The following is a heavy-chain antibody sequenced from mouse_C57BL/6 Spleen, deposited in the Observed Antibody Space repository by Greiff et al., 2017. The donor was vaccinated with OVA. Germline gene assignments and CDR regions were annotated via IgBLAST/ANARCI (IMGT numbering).Heavy chain of an antibody. CDR2: INPSSGYT. Sequence: VQLQQSGAELARPGASVKMSCKASGYTFTSYTMHWVKQRPGQGLEWIGYINPSSGYTKYNQKYKDKATLTADKSSSTAYMQLSSLTSEDSAVYYCARYLFNGNYFDYWGQGTTLTVSS. J-gene: IGHJ2*01. CDR3: ARYLFNGNYFDY. V-gene: IGHV1-4*01. CDR1: GYTFTSYT. D-gene: IGHD2-1*01.